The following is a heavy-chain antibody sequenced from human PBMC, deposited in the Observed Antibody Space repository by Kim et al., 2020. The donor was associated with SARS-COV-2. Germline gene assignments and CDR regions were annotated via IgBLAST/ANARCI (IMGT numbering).Heavy chain of an antibody. D-gene: IGHD3-10*01. Sequence: GGSLRLSCVASGFSFRSYGMHWVRQAPGKGLEWVAVVSYDGTVQFYRDSVKGRFTISRDNSANTLYLQMDALRRDDTGIYYCAKEPSMYSSFCYYIHWGQGTPVSVSS. CDR1: GFSFRSYG. CDR2: VSYDGTVQ. V-gene: IGHV3-30*18. J-gene: IGHJ4*01. CDR3: AKEPSMYSSFCYYIH.